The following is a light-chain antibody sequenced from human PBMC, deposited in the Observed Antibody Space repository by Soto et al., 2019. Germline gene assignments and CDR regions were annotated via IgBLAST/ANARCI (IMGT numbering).Light chain of an antibody. CDR1: SSNIGADYG. CDR3: QSYDSSLSGVV. V-gene: IGLV1-40*01. J-gene: IGLJ2*01. CDR2: DNH. Sequence: QSVLTQPPSVSGAPGQRVTISCTGNSSNIGADYGVHWYQQLPGTAPNLLIYDNHNRPSGVPDRFSGSKSGTSASLAITGLQSEDEADYDCQSYDSSLSGVVFGGGTKVTVL.